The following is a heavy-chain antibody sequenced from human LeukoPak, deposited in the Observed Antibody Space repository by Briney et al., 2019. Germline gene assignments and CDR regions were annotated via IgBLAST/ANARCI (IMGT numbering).Heavy chain of an antibody. D-gene: IGHD3-16*02. Sequence: SQTLSLTCTASGGSISSGGYYWSWIRQHPGKGLEWIRYIYYSGSIYYNPSLKSRVTISVDTSKNQFSLKLSSVTAADTAVYYCARERIWGSYRSYYFDYWGQGTLVTVSS. J-gene: IGHJ4*02. CDR1: GGSISSGGYY. CDR2: IYYSGSI. V-gene: IGHV4-31*03. CDR3: ARERIWGSYRSYYFDY.